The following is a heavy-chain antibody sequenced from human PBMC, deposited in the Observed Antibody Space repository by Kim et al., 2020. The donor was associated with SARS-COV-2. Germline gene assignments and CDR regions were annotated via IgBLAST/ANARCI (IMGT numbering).Heavy chain of an antibody. CDR1: GFTFSDYY. D-gene: IGHD3-3*01. CDR3: ARGASYDFWSGYYTVY. CDR2: ISSSGSTI. V-gene: IGHV3-11*01. J-gene: IGHJ4*02. Sequence: GGSLRLSCAASGFTFSDYYMSWIRQAPGKGLEWVSYISSSGSTIYYADSVKGRFTISRDNAKNSLYLQMNSLRAEDTAVYYCARGASYDFWSGYYTVYWGQGTLVTVSS.